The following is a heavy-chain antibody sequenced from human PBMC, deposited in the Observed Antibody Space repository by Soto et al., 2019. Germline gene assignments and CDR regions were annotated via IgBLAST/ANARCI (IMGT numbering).Heavy chain of an antibody. J-gene: IGHJ6*02. CDR1: GYTFTGYY. CDR2: INPNSGGT. D-gene: IGHD3-9*01. CDR3: ARGDILTGYYEDYYYYGIDV. V-gene: IGHV1-2*04. Sequence: ALVKVSCKASGYTFTGYYMHWVRQAPGQGLEWMGWINPNSGGTNYAQKFQGWVTMTRDTSISTAYMELSRLRSDDTAVYYCARGDILTGYYEDYYYYGIDVWGQGTTVTVSS.